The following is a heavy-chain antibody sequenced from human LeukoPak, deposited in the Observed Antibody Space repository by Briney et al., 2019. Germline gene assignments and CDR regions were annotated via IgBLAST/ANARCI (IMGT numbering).Heavy chain of an antibody. CDR3: AREYCSGGSCYFAY. D-gene: IGHD2-15*01. CDR2: ISSSSSYI. Sequence: GGSLRLSCAASGFTFSSYWMSWVRQAPGKGLEWVSSISSSSSYIYYADSVKGRFTISRDNAKNSLYLQMNSLRAEDTAVYFCAREYCSGGSCYFAYWGQGTLVTVSS. CDR1: GFTFSSYW. J-gene: IGHJ4*02. V-gene: IGHV3-21*01.